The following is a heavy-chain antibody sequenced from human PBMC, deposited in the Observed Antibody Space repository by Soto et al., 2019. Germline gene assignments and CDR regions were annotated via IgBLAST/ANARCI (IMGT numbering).Heavy chain of an antibody. CDR3: ARTYYDFWSGYLSSGWFDP. CDR1: GGSISSGGYS. Sequence: SETLSLTCAVSGGSISSGGYSWSWIRQPPGKGLEWIGYIYHSGSTYYNPSLKSRVTISVDRSKNQFSLKLSSVTAADTAVYYCARTYYDFWSGYLSSGWFDPWGQGTQVTVSS. J-gene: IGHJ5*02. CDR2: IYHSGST. V-gene: IGHV4-30-2*01. D-gene: IGHD3-3*01.